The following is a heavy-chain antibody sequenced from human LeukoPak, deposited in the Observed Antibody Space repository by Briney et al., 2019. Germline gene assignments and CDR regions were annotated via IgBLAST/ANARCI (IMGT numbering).Heavy chain of an antibody. V-gene: IGHV5-51*01. CDR1: GYSFSDYW. CDR2: IFPGDFDI. D-gene: IGHD3-22*01. J-gene: IGHJ4*02. Sequence: GESLKISCTGSGYSFSDYWIGWVRQMPGKGLELLGIIFPGDFDIKYSPSFQGQVTISADRSINTAYLQWSSLKASDTAMYYCARLTYYGAAHFDYWGQGTLVTVSS. CDR3: ARLTYYGAAHFDY.